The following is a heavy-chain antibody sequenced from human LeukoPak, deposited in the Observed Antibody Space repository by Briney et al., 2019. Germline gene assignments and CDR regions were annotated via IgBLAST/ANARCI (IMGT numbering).Heavy chain of an antibody. D-gene: IGHD3-10*01. Sequence: PGGSLRPSCAASGFSFGDHWMSWVRQAPGKGPEWVGRIKSNAAGATTDYAAPVKGRFTISRDDSRHTLYLQMNSLKTEDTAVYYCTMIQGWGSGSYYVDYWGQGTLVTVSS. CDR1: GFSFGDHW. J-gene: IGHJ4*02. V-gene: IGHV3-15*01. CDR3: TMIQGWGSGSYYVDY. CDR2: IKSNAAGATT.